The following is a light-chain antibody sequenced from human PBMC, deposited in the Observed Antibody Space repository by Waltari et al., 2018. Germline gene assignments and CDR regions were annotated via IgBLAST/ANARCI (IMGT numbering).Light chain of an antibody. Sequence: DIQMTQSPSTLSASVGARVTITCRASQSISSWLAWYQQKPGKAPKLLIYKASSLESGAPSRFSGSGSGTEFTLTISSLQPDDFATYYCQQYNSYPWTFGQGTKVEIK. CDR1: QSISSW. J-gene: IGKJ1*01. V-gene: IGKV1-5*03. CDR3: QQYNSYPWT. CDR2: KAS.